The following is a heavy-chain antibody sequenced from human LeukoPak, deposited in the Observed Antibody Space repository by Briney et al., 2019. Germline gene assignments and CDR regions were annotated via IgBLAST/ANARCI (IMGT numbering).Heavy chain of an antibody. CDR1: GDIVSSKSAA. CDR3: ARGLAGEQAFDI. J-gene: IGHJ3*02. V-gene: IGHV6-1*01. CDR2: TYYRSKWYN. D-gene: IGHD1/OR15-1a*01. Sequence: SQTLSLTCAISGDIVSSKSAAGNWIRQSPPRALECLGRTYYRSKWYNDYAVSVKSRITINPDTSKKQFSVQLNSVTPEDTAVYYCARGLAGEQAFDIWGQGTMVTVSS.